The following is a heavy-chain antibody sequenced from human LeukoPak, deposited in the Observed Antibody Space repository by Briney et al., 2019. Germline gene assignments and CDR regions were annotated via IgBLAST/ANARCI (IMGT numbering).Heavy chain of an antibody. D-gene: IGHD3-3*01. V-gene: IGHV1-18*01. CDR3: ARVLLYDFWNRPFDY. Sequence: ASVKVSCKASGYTFTSYGISWVRQAPGQGLEWMGWISAYNGNTNYAQKLQGRVTMTTDTSTSTAYMELRSLRSDDTAVYYCARVLLYDFWNRPFDYWGQGTLVTVSS. CDR1: GYTFTSYG. CDR2: ISAYNGNT. J-gene: IGHJ4*02.